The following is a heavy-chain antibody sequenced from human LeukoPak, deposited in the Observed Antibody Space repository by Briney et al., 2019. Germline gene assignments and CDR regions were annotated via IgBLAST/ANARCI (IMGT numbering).Heavy chain of an antibody. Sequence: SVKVSCKASGGTFSSYAISWVRQAPGQGLEWMGGIIPIFGTANYAQKFQGRVTITADKSTSTAYMELSSLRSEDTAVYYCASAHPGIAAAGINYGDYWGQGTLVTVSS. J-gene: IGHJ4*02. CDR2: IIPIFGTA. CDR3: ASAHPGIAAAGINYGDY. D-gene: IGHD6-13*01. V-gene: IGHV1-69*06. CDR1: GGTFSSYA.